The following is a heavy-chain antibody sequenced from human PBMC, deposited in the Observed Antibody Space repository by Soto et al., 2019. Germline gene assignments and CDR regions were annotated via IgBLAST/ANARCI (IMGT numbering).Heavy chain of an antibody. V-gene: IGHV4-31*03. CDR1: GGPIRSDGHY. Sequence: QVQLQESGPRLVKPSQTLSLTCTVSGGPIRSDGHYWTWIRQHPGKGLEWIGHIYHSGTTQYNPSLRSRINISIDTSKSQFSLRLSSVTAADTAVYYCARGPWTYQRYFYYYGLDVWGQGTTVAVSS. CDR2: IYHSGTT. J-gene: IGHJ6*02. D-gene: IGHD2-2*01. CDR3: ARGPWTYQRYFYYYGLDV.